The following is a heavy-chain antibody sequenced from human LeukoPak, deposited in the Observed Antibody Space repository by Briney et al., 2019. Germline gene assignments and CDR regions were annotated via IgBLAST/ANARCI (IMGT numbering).Heavy chain of an antibody. D-gene: IGHD3-3*01. J-gene: IGHJ5*02. CDR3: ARDRPVLRFLEWFPFDP. V-gene: IGHV1-2*02. CDR2: INPNSGGT. Sequence: ASVKVSCKASGYTFTGYYMHWVRQAPGQGLEWMGWINPNSGGTNYAQKFQGRVTMTRDTSISTAYMELSRLRSDDTAVYYCARDRPVLRFLEWFPFDPWGQGTLVTVSS. CDR1: GYTFTGYY.